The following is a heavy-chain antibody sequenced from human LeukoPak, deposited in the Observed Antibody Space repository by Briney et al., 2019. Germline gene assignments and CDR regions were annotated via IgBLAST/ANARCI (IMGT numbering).Heavy chain of an antibody. J-gene: IGHJ4*02. Sequence: PSETLSLTCTVSGGSISSGSYYLSWIRQPAGKGLEWIGRIYTSGSTNYNPSLKSRVTISVDTSKNQFSLKLSSVTAADTAVYYCARAEYYYDSSGYYYFDYWGQGTLVTVSS. CDR1: GGSISSGSYY. CDR2: IYTSGST. D-gene: IGHD3-22*01. CDR3: ARAEYYYDSSGYYYFDY. V-gene: IGHV4-61*02.